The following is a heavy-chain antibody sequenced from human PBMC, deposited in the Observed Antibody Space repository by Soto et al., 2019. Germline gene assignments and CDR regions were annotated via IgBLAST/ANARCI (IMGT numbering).Heavy chain of an antibody. D-gene: IGHD2-2*01. CDR3: AKARCSTSNCYVPDY. CDR2: INSDGSST. CDR1: GFTFSSYW. V-gene: IGHV3-74*01. J-gene: IGHJ4*02. Sequence: GGSLRLSCAASGFTFSSYWMHWVRQAPGKGLVWVSTINSDGSSTSYADSVKGRFTISRDNAKNTLYLQLNSLTVDDTATYYCAKARCSTSNCYVPDYWGQGAPVTVSS.